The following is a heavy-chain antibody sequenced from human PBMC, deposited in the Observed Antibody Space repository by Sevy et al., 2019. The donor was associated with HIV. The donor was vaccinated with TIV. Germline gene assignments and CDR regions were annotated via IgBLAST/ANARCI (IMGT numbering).Heavy chain of an antibody. D-gene: IGHD1-26*01. CDR1: GFTFSSYW. CDR3: ARRGSYHLDY. V-gene: IGHV3-7*01. Sequence: GGSLRLSCEGSGFTFSSYWMNWVRQAPGKGLEWVANINEDGSVKYYVDSVKGRFTISRDNAKNSVYLQMNSLRAEDTAVYYCARRGSYHLDYWGQGTLVTVSS. J-gene: IGHJ4*02. CDR2: INEDGSVK.